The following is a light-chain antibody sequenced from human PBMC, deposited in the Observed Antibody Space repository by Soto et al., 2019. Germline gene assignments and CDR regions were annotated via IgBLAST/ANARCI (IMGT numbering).Light chain of an antibody. Sequence: EIVLTQSPATLSLSPGERATLSCRASQSVSSYLAWYQQKPGQAPRLLIYDASNRATGIPARFSGSGSGTDFTLTISSLEPEDFAMYYCQQYGSSIQTFGQGTKVDIK. CDR2: DAS. J-gene: IGKJ1*01. V-gene: IGKV3-11*01. CDR1: QSVSSY. CDR3: QQYGSSIQT.